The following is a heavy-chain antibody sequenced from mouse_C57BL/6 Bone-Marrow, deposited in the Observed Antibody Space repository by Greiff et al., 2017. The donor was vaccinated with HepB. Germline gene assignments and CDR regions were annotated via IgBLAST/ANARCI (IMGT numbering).Heavy chain of an antibody. Sequence: EVMLVESGEGLVKPGGSLKLSCAASGFTFSSYAMSWVRQTPEKRLEWVPYISSGGDYIYYADTVKGRFTISRDNARNTLYLQMSSLKSDDTAMYYCTRFLLWYPHWYFDVWGTGTTVTVSS. D-gene: IGHD2-1*01. CDR2: ISSGGDYI. CDR1: GFTFSSYA. J-gene: IGHJ1*03. CDR3: TRFLLWYPHWYFDV. V-gene: IGHV5-9-1*02.